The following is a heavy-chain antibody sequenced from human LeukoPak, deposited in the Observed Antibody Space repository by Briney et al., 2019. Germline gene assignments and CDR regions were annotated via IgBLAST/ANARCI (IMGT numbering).Heavy chain of an antibody. V-gene: IGHV3-23*05. CDR3: TRDSQCSYDSFWYGTYGMYG. CDR1: GFSFNTFA. CDR2: ISDYS. J-gene: IGHJ6*02. D-gene: IGHD3-22*01. Sequence: GGSLRLSCVASGFSFNTFALTGVRQAPGKGLEWVSKISDYSHYADSVRRRFTISRDNCRKTVFLQMNSLTPGDAATDYCTRDSQCSYDSFWYGTYGMYGWGQGTTVTVSS.